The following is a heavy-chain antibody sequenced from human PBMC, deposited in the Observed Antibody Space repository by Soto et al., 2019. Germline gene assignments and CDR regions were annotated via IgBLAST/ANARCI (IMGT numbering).Heavy chain of an antibody. V-gene: IGHV4-31*03. J-gene: IGHJ3*02. D-gene: IGHD3-22*01. Sequence: PPETLSLTCTVSGGSISSGGYYWSWIRQHPGKGLEWIGYIYYSGSTYYNPSLKSRVTISVDTSKNQFSLKLSSVTAADTAVYYCARDRRITMIEAKEGLSDAFDIWGQGTMVTVSS. CDR1: GGSISSGGYY. CDR3: ARDRRITMIEAKEGLSDAFDI. CDR2: IYYSGST.